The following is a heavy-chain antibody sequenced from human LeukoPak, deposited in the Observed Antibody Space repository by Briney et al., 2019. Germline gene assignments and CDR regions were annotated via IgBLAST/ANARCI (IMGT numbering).Heavy chain of an antibody. J-gene: IGHJ6*02. Sequence: GGSLRLSCAASGFTFSSYRMSWVRQAPGKGLEWVANIKQDGSEKYYVDSVKSRFTISRDNAKNSLYLQMNSLRAEDTAVYYCARDSTGLTGYYYYYYGMDVWGQGTTVTVSS. CDR3: ARDSTGLTGYYYYYYGMDV. D-gene: IGHD1-14*01. V-gene: IGHV3-7*01. CDR2: IKQDGSEK. CDR1: GFTFSSYR.